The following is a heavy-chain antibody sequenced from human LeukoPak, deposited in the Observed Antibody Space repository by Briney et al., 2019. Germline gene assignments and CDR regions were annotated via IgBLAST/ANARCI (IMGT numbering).Heavy chain of an antibody. D-gene: IGHD3-10*01. J-gene: IGHJ5*02. V-gene: IGHV4-61*08. CDR2: IYYSGST. CDR1: GGSISSGGYY. Sequence: SETLSLTCTVSGGSISSGGYYWSWIRQPPGKGLEWIGYIYYSGSTNYNPSLKSRVTISVDTSKNQFSLKLSSVTAADTAVYYCARDRDYYGSGGLGGPWGQGTLVTVSS. CDR3: ARDRDYYGSGGLGGP.